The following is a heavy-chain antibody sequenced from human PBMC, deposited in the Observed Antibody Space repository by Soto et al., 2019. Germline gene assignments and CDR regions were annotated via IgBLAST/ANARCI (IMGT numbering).Heavy chain of an antibody. CDR2: ISIGSTYI. Sequence: EVQLVESGGGLVKPGGSLRLSCAASGFTFSGYGMNWVRQAPGKGLEWVSSISIGSTYIFYADSVKGRFTISRDDAKNSLYLQMYSLRAEDTALYFCARSTRNWFDPWGQGTLVTVSS. V-gene: IGHV3-21*01. CDR1: GFTFSGYG. D-gene: IGHD2-2*01. J-gene: IGHJ5*02. CDR3: ARSTRNWFDP.